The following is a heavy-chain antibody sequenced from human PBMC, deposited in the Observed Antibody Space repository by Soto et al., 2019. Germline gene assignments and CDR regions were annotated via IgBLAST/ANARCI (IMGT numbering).Heavy chain of an antibody. J-gene: IGHJ4*02. Sequence: EVQVVESGGGLGYPGRSLRLSCTTSGLSFPDYAMNWFRRAPGKGLEWVGFIRSKAYGGTPEYAASVKGRFTISRDDCKSIAYLQMNSLKTDDTAVYYCSNSNSPDGSGWYNYWGQGTLVTVSS. D-gene: IGHD6-19*01. CDR2: IRSKAYGGTP. CDR3: SNSNSPDGSGWYNY. V-gene: IGHV3-49*03. CDR1: GLSFPDYA.